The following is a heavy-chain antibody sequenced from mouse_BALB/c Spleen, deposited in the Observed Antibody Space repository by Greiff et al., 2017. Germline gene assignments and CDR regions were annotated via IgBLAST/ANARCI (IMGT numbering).Heavy chain of an antibody. V-gene: IGHV1-4*01. D-gene: IGHD1-2*01. J-gene: IGHJ3*01. CDR2: INPSSGYT. CDR3: ARSGLTTATGAY. Sequence: VQLQQSGAELARPGASVKMSCKASGYTFTSYTMHWVNQRPGQGLEWIGYINPSSGYTNYNQKFKDKATLTADKSSSTAYMQLSSLTSEDSAVYYCARSGLTTATGAYWGQGTLVTVSA. CDR1: GYTFTSYT.